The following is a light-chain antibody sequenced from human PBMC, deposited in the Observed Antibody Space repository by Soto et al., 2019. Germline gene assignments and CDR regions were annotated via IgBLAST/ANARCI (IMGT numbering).Light chain of an antibody. CDR2: KVD. J-gene: IGLJ3*02. CDR1: SSDLGGLNY. Sequence: QSALTQPASVSGSPGQSITIPCSGRSSDLGGLNYVSWYQQHPGKVPKLIIYKVDNRPSGISDRFSASKSGNTASLTISGLQAEDEAQYYCSSYTTVPSPQWVFAGGTKLPVL. CDR3: SSYTTVPSPQWV. V-gene: IGLV2-14*01.